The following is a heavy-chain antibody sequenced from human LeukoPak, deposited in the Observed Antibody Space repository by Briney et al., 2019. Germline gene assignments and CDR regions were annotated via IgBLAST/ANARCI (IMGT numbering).Heavy chain of an antibody. D-gene: IGHD3-10*01. V-gene: IGHV4-34*01. CDR3: ARQRSDSMVRGVIFDY. CDR2: INHSGST. Sequence: NPSETLSLTCAVYGGSFSGYYWSWIRQPPGKGLEWIGEINHSGSTNYNPSLKSRVTISVDTSKNQFSLKLSSVTAADTAVYYCARQRSDSMVRGVIFDYWGQGTLVTVSS. CDR1: GGSFSGYY. J-gene: IGHJ4*02.